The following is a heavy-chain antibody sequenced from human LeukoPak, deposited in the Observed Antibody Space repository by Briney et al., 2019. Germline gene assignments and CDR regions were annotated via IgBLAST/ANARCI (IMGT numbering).Heavy chain of an antibody. CDR3: ARQHIVVVTASESWFDP. V-gene: IGHV4-59*01. J-gene: IGHJ5*02. CDR2: IYYSGST. D-gene: IGHD2-21*02. CDR1: VGSISSYY. Sequence: SETLSLTCTVSVGSISSYYWSWIRQPPGKGLEWIGYIYYSGSTNYNPSLKSRVTISVDTSKNQFSLKLSSVTAADTAVYYCARQHIVVVTASESWFDPWGQGTLVTVSS.